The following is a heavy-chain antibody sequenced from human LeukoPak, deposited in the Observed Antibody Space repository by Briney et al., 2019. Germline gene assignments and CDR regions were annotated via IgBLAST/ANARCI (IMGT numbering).Heavy chain of an antibody. CDR3: AKGNSSSWSPTPIDY. D-gene: IGHD6-13*01. J-gene: IGHJ4*02. V-gene: IGHV3-30*18. CDR1: GFTFNSYG. Sequence: GRSLRLSCAASGFTFNSYGMHWVRQAPGKGLEWVAVTSYDGSNKNYADSVKGRSTISRDNSKNTLYLQMNSLRAEDTAVYYCAKGNSSSWSPTPIDYWGQGTLVTVSS. CDR2: TSYDGSNK.